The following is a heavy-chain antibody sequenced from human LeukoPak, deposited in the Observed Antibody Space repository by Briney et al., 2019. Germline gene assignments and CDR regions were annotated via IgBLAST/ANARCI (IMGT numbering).Heavy chain of an antibody. CDR3: ARDVVATTGYYYYGMDV. D-gene: IGHD5-12*01. CDR1: GFTFSSYA. Sequence: GGSLRLSCAASGFTFSSYAMGWVRQAPGKGLEWVSAISGSGANTYYADSVKGRFTISRDNSKNTLSLQMNTPRTDDTAVYYCARDVVATTGYYYYGMDVWGQGTTVTVSS. J-gene: IGHJ6*02. CDR2: ISGSGANT. V-gene: IGHV3-23*01.